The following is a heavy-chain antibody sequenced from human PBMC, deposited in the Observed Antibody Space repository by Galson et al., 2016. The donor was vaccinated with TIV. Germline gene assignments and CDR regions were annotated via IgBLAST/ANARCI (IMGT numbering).Heavy chain of an antibody. CDR2: TDPISRGT. CDR1: GYTFSDYY. CDR3: ARDRNTYRFDIPFDY. V-gene: IGHV1-2*02. Sequence: SVKVSCKASGYTFSDYYIHWARQAPGQGLEWMGCTDPISRGTRYAQKFQGRVTMTRDTSISTAYMELSRLRSDDTAVYYCARDRNTYRFDIPFDYWGQGAQVTVSS. J-gene: IGHJ4*02. D-gene: IGHD1-14*01.